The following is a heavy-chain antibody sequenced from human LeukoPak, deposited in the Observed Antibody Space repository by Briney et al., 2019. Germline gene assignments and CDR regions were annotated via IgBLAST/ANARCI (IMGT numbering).Heavy chain of an antibody. Sequence: GGSLRLSCSASGFTFSSYAMHWVRQAPGKGLEYVSAISSNGGSTYHADSVKGRFTISRDNSKNTLYLQMSSLRAEDTAVYYCVKDTHYGDYLLVNWGQGTLVTVSS. J-gene: IGHJ4*02. CDR3: VKDTHYGDYLLVN. CDR1: GFTFSSYA. D-gene: IGHD4-17*01. CDR2: ISSNGGST. V-gene: IGHV3-64D*06.